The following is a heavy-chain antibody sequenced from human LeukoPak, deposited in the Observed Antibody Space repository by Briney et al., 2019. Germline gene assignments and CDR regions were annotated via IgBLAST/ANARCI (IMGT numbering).Heavy chain of an antibody. J-gene: IGHJ1*01. CDR2: ISSSGSTI. Sequence: GGSLRLSCAASGFTFSDYYMSWIRQAPGEGLEWVSYISSSGSTIYYADSVKGRFTISRDNAKNSLYLQMNSLRAEDTAVYYCARDRYYDSSGYYYYFQHWGQGTLVTVSS. D-gene: IGHD3-22*01. CDR1: GFTFSDYY. CDR3: ARDRYYDSSGYYYYFQH. V-gene: IGHV3-11*01.